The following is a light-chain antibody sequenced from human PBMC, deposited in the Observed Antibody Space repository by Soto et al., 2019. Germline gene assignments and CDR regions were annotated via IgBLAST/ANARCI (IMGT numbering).Light chain of an antibody. Sequence: DIQMTQSPSTLSASVGDRVTITCRASQSISSWLAWYQPKPGKAPKLMIYDASSLESGVTSRFSGSGSGTEFTLTISSLQPDAFATYYCQQYNSYSGFTFDPGTKVDIK. CDR3: QQYNSYSGFT. V-gene: IGKV1-5*01. J-gene: IGKJ3*01. CDR2: DAS. CDR1: QSISSW.